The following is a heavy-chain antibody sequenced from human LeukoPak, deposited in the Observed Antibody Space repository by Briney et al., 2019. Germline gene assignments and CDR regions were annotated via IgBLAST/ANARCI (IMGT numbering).Heavy chain of an antibody. V-gene: IGHV4-4*02. CDR2: IYHSGST. J-gene: IGHJ5*02. CDR1: GGSISSSNW. Sequence: SGTLSLTCAVSGGSISSSNWWSWVRQPPGKGLEWIGEIYHSGSTNYNPSLKSRVTISVDTSKNQFSLKLSSVTAADTAVYYCARPSSESASGYYPFDPWGQGTLVTVSS. CDR3: ARPSSESASGYYPFDP. D-gene: IGHD3-22*01.